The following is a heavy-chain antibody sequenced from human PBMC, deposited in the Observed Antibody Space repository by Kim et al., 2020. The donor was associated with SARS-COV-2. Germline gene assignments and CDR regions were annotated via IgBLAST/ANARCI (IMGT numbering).Heavy chain of an antibody. CDR1: GFTLSNFA. J-gene: IGHJ4*02. Sequence: GGSRRLSCSASGFTLSNFAMHWVRQAPGKGLEWVAVISFDGSNRYYVDSVKGRFTISRDNSKNTLYLQMNSLRSEDTAVYYCARGRGSYSLDYWGQGTLATVSS. CDR2: ISFDGSNR. CDR3: ARGRGSYSLDY. V-gene: IGHV3-30*04. D-gene: IGHD3-10*01.